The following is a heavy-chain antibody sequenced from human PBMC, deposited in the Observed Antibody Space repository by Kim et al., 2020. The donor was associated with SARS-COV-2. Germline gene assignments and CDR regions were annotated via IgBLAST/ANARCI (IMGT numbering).Heavy chain of an antibody. J-gene: IGHJ4*02. CDR2: IMHDGSDK. CDR1: GFTFSNYW. Sequence: GGSLRLSCSASGFTFSNYWMSWVRQAPGKGLEWVANIMHDGSDKDYVDSVKGRFTISRDNAKNSLYLQMNSLRAEDTAVYFCARNGRQQHVYYDWGQGTLVTVS. V-gene: IGHV3-7*01. CDR3: ARNGRQQHVYYD. D-gene: IGHD6-13*01.